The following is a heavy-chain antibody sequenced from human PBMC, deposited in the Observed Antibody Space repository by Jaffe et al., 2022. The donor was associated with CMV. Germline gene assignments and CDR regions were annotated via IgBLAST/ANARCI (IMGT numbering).Heavy chain of an antibody. CDR3: ARHLSGLSQDAFDI. J-gene: IGHJ3*02. V-gene: IGHV4-59*08. CDR1: GGSISSYY. D-gene: IGHD2-2*01. CDR2: IYYSGST. Sequence: QVQLQESGPGLVKPSETLSLTCTVSGGSISSYYWSWIRQPPGKGLEWIGYIYYSGSTNYNPSLKSRVTISVDTSKNQFSLKLSSVTAADTAVYYCARHLSGLSQDAFDIWGQGTMVTVSS.